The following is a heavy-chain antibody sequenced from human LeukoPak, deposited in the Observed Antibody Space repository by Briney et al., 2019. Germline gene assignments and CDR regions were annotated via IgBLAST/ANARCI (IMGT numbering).Heavy chain of an antibody. D-gene: IGHD7-27*01. CDR3: ARDGSLTGCDY. Sequence: GGSLRLSCAASGFTVSSNYMSWVRQAPGKGLEWVSAIYTGGSTYYAGSVKGRFTISRDNSKNTLYLQMNSLRAEDTAVYYCARDGSLTGCDYWGQGTLVTVSS. V-gene: IGHV3-66*01. CDR2: IYTGGST. J-gene: IGHJ4*02. CDR1: GFTVSSNY.